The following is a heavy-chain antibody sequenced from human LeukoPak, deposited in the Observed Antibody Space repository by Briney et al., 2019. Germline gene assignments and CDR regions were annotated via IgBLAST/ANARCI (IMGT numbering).Heavy chain of an antibody. J-gene: IGHJ6*02. CDR3: AKRRYGDYDRPSYYYYYGMDV. D-gene: IGHD4-17*01. V-gene: IGHV3-23*01. CDR2: ISGSGGST. CDR1: GFTFSSYA. Sequence: GGSLRLSCAASGFTFSSYAMSWFRQAPGKGLEWVSAISGSGGSTYYADSVNGRFTISRDNSKNTLYLQMNSLRAEDTAVYYCAKRRYGDYDRPSYYYYYGMDVWGQGTTVTVSS.